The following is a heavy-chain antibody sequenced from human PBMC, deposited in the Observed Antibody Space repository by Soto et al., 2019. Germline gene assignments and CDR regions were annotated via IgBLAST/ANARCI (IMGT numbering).Heavy chain of an antibody. V-gene: IGHV3-66*01. CDR3: VYDSSGYYAFDI. Sequence: GGSLRLSCAASGFTVSSNYMSWVRQAPGKGLEWVSVIYSGGSTYYADSVKGRFTISRDNSKNTLYLQMNSLRAEDTAVYYCVYDSSGYYAFDIWGQGTMVTVSS. J-gene: IGHJ3*02. CDR2: IYSGGST. CDR1: GFTVSSNY. D-gene: IGHD3-22*01.